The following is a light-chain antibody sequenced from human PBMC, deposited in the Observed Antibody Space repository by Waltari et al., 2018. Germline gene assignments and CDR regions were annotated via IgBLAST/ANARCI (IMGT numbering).Light chain of an antibody. CDR3: SSYTTSSAPGV. V-gene: IGLV2-14*01. Sequence: QSALTQPASVSGSPGQSITISCSGTDSDVGAYDFVSWYQQHPGKAPHLIIYEVRNLPPGISNRVSASKSGNTASLTTSGLQAEDEADYYCSSYTTSSAPGVFGTGTRVTVL. CDR1: DSDVGAYDF. J-gene: IGLJ1*01. CDR2: EVR.